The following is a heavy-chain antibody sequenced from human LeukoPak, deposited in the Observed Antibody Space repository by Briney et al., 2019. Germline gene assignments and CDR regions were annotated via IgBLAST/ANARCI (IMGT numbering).Heavy chain of an antibody. D-gene: IGHD3-22*01. CDR2: ISGGGGNT. J-gene: IGHJ4*02. Sequence: GGSLRLSCAASGFTFRFYAISCVRQAPGKGLEWVSAISGGGGNTYYADSAKGRFTISRDNSKNTLYLQMNSLRVEDTAIYYCAKSDYYDSSGHPSSFDYWGQGTLVTVSS. V-gene: IGHV3-23*01. CDR1: GFTFRFYA. CDR3: AKSDYYDSSGHPSSFDY.